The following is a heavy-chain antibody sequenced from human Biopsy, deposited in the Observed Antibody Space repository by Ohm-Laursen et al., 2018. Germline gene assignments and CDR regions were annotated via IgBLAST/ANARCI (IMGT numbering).Heavy chain of an antibody. J-gene: IGHJ4*02. CDR1: GGSISSSTTYY. CDR2: IYNTETT. Sequence: SETLSLTCTVSGGSISSSTTYYWAWLRQPPGKGLEWIGSIYNTETTFYNPSLKSRVTISVDTSTNQFSLNLFSVTAADAARYFCARGEYYAYWSGARKLNYFDYWGQGTLVIVSS. CDR3: ARGEYYAYWSGARKLNYFDY. V-gene: IGHV4-39*01. D-gene: IGHD3-3*01.